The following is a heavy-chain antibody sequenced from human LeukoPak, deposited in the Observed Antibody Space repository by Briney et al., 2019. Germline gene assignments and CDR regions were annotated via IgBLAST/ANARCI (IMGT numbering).Heavy chain of an antibody. CDR2: INHSGST. D-gene: IGHD3-10*01. Sequence: SETLSLTCAVYGGSFSGYYWSWIRQPPGKGLEWIGEINHSGSTNYNPSLKSRVTTSVDTPKNQFSLKLSSVTAADTAVYYCARGSSPYGSGSYFFDYWGQGTLVTVSS. J-gene: IGHJ4*02. CDR1: GGSFSGYY. CDR3: ARGSSPYGSGSYFFDY. V-gene: IGHV4-34*01.